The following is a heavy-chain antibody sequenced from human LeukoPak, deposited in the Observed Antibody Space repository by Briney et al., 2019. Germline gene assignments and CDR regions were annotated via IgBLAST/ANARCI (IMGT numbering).Heavy chain of an antibody. J-gene: IGHJ6*03. CDR1: GFTFSSYA. CDR2: ISYDGSNK. Sequence: GGSLRLSCAASGFTFSSYAMHWVRQAPGKGLEWVAVISYDGSNKYYADSVKGRFTISRDNSKNTLYLQMNSLRAEDTAVYYCAKDGKRITMVRGRHYMDVWGKGTTVTISS. D-gene: IGHD3-10*01. CDR3: AKDGKRITMVRGRHYMDV. V-gene: IGHV3-30*04.